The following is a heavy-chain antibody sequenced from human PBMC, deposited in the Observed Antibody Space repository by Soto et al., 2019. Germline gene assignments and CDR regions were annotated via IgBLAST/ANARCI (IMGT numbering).Heavy chain of an antibody. CDR1: GFTFTSSA. J-gene: IGHJ4*02. V-gene: IGHV1-58*01. CDR2: IVVGSGNT. D-gene: IGHD3-22*01. Sequence: QMQLVQSGPEVKKPGTSVKVSCKASGFTFTSSAVQWVRQARGQRLEWIGWIVVGSGNTNYAQKFQERVTITRDMSTSTAYMELSSLRSEDTAVYYCAADRGAHYYDSSGYYQFDYWCQGTLVTVSS. CDR3: AADRGAHYYDSSGYYQFDY.